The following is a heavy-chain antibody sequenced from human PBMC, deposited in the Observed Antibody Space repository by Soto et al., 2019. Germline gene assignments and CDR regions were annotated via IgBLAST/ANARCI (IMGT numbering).Heavy chain of an antibody. CDR3: ARVSLDYYDSSGYYYGRGFDY. CDR2: IIPIFGTA. Sequence: QVQLVQSGAEVKKPGSSVKVSCKASGGTFSSYAISWVRQAPGQGLEWMGGIIPIFGTANYAQKFQGRVTITADKSTSTAYMELSSLRSEDTAVYYCARVSLDYYDSSGYYYGRGFDYWGQGTLVTVSS. J-gene: IGHJ4*02. CDR1: GGTFSSYA. V-gene: IGHV1-69*06. D-gene: IGHD3-22*01.